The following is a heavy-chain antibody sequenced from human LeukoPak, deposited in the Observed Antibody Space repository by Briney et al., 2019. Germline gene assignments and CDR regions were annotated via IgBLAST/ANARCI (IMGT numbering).Heavy chain of an antibody. CDR1: GFTFSSYW. Sequence: GGSLRLSCAASGFTFSSYWMSWVRQAPGKGLEWVANIKQDGSEKYYVDSVKGRFTISRDNAKNSLYLQMNSLRAEDTAVYYCAKVPRDSSGYYFDYWGQGTLVTVSS. V-gene: IGHV3-7*03. J-gene: IGHJ4*02. CDR2: IKQDGSEK. D-gene: IGHD3-22*01. CDR3: AKVPRDSSGYYFDY.